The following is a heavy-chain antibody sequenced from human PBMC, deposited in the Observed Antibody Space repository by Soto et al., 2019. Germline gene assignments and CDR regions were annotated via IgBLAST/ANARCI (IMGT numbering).Heavy chain of an antibody. CDR1: GYTFTIYG. J-gene: IGHJ3*01. V-gene: IGHV1-18*04. Sequence: SSVKVSCKASGYTFTIYGISWVRQAPGQGLEWMGWISAYNGNTNYAQKLQGRVTMTTDTSTSTGYMEQRSMRSDDTAVYYCARDGVGATDLWGQGTMVTVSS. CDR2: ISAYNGNT. CDR3: ARDGVGATDL. D-gene: IGHD1-26*01.